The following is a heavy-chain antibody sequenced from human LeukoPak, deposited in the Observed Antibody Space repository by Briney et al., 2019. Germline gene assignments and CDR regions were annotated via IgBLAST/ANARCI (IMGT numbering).Heavy chain of an antibody. Sequence: SETLSLTCTVSGVSIRSYYWGWIRQPPGKGLEWFGYIYYSESTNYNPSLKSRVIISVDPSKNQFSLKLSSATAADTAVYYCASRSGSFSDALDIWGQGTLVTVSS. CDR3: ASRSGSFSDALDI. CDR2: IYYSEST. CDR1: GVSIRSYY. D-gene: IGHD3-10*01. J-gene: IGHJ3*02. V-gene: IGHV4-59*08.